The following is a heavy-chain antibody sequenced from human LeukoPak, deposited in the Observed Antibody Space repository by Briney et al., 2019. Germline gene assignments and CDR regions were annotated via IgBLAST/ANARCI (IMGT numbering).Heavy chain of an antibody. J-gene: IGHJ6*02. CDR2: IYHSGST. V-gene: IGHV4-4*02. Sequence: SGTLSLTCAVSGGSISSSNWWSWVRQPPGKGLEWIGEIYHSGSTNYNPSLKSRVTISVDKSKNQFSLKLSSVTAADTAVYYCARDPRGIAAAVNYYYYGMDVWGQGTTVTVSS. CDR1: GGSISSSNW. D-gene: IGHD6-13*01. CDR3: ARDPRGIAAAVNYYYYGMDV.